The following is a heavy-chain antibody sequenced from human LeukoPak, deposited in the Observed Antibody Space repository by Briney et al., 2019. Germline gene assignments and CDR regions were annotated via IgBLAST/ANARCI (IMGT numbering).Heavy chain of an antibody. V-gene: IGHV1-2*02. J-gene: IGHJ4*02. Sequence: GASVKVSCKASGYTFTGYYMHWVRQAPGQGLEWMGWINPNSGGTNYAQKFQGRVTITRNTSISTAYMELSSLRSEDTAVYYCARRTFVDYWGQGTLVTVSS. CDR3: ARRTFVDY. CDR2: INPNSGGT. D-gene: IGHD3-16*01. CDR1: GYTFTGYY.